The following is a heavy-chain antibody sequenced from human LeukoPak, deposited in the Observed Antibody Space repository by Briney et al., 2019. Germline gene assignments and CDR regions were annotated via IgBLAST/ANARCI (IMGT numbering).Heavy chain of an antibody. CDR1: GGSFSGYY. Sequence: PSETLSLTCAVYGGSFSGYYWSWIRQPPGKGLEWIGEINHSGSTNYNPSLKSRVTISVDTSKNQFSLKLSSVTAADTAVYYCARGLRRLRSALPFHGMDVWGQGTTVTVSS. CDR2: INHSGST. J-gene: IGHJ6*02. V-gene: IGHV4-34*01. CDR3: ARGLRRLRSALPFHGMDV. D-gene: IGHD5-12*01.